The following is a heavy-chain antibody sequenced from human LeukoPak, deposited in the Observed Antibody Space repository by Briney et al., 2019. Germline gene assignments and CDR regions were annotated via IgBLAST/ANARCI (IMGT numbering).Heavy chain of an antibody. CDR2: INHSGST. V-gene: IGHV4-34*01. CDR3: ARSQRISSIAALPFDY. D-gene: IGHD6-6*01. Sequence: PSETLSLTCAVYGGSFSGYYWSWIRQPPGKGLEGIGEINHSGSTNYNPSLKSRVTISVDTSKNQFSLKLSSVTAADTAVYYCARSQRISSIAALPFDYWGQGTLVTVSS. CDR1: GGSFSGYY. J-gene: IGHJ4*02.